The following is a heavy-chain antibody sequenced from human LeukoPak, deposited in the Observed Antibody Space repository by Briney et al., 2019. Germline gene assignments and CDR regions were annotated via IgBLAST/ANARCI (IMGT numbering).Heavy chain of an antibody. V-gene: IGHV3-74*01. CDR2: INEDGSTT. D-gene: IGHD1-26*01. CDR3: VRDLGGRSGH. CDR1: GFTFSSNW. J-gene: IGHJ4*02. Sequence: GGSLRLSCAASGFTFSSNWMHWVRQAPGKGLVWVSRINEDGSTTNYADSVRGRSTIFRDNAKNTLYLQINSLRAEDTAVYYCVRDLGGRSGHWGQGTLVTVSS.